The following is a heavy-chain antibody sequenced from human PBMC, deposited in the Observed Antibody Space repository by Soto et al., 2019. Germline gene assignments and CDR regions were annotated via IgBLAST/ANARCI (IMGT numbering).Heavy chain of an antibody. V-gene: IGHV5-51*03. J-gene: IGHJ6*02. D-gene: IGHD2-2*01. Sequence: GASVKVSCKASGYTFTTYWITWVRQMPGKGLEWMGIIYPGDSDSRYSPSFQGQVTISADKSSSTAYLQWSSLKASDTAIYFCARIKVPTGQSSLYYYNYGMGVWGQGTTVTVSS. CDR3: ARIKVPTGQSSLYYYNYGMGV. CDR2: IYPGDSDS. CDR1: GYTFTTYW.